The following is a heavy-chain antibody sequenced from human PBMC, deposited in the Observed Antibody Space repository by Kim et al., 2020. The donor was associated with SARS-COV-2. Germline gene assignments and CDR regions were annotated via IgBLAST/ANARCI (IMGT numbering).Heavy chain of an antibody. CDR1: GFIFNYYG. CDR3: AKDFGHSYGFYNYFDP. V-gene: IGHV3-30*18. D-gene: IGHD5-18*01. J-gene: IGHJ5*02. Sequence: GGSLRLSCAASGFIFNYYGMHWVRQAPGKGLEWLVLLTYDGNILFYGDSVKGRFTISRDNSKNSVYLQMNSLRADDTAVYYCAKDFGHSYGFYNYFDPWGQGTLVIVSS. CDR2: LTYDGNIL.